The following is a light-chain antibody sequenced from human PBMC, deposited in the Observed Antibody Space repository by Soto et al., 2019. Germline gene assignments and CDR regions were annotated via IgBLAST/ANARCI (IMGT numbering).Light chain of an antibody. CDR3: QQYGSSPPVT. J-gene: IGKJ4*01. CDR2: GTS. CDR1: QSVSSGY. V-gene: IGKV3-20*01. Sequence: ELVLTQSPGTLSLSPGERVTLSCRASQSVSSGYLAWYQQKPGQAPRLLIYGTSSRATGIPDRFSGSGSGTDFTLTITRLEPEDFAVYYCQQYGSSPPVTFGGGTKMEIK.